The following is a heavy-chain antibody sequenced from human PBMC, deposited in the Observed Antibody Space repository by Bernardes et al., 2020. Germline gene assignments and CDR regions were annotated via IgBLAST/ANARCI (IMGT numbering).Heavy chain of an antibody. D-gene: IGHD4-17*01. CDR3: ARFAPSYGVAHREAGLFDY. J-gene: IGHJ4*02. CDR2: IYHSGST. Sequence: SETLSLTCAVSGGSISSGGYSWSWIRQPPGKGLEWIGYIYHSGSTYYNPSLKSRVTISVDRSKNQFSLKLSSVTAADTAVYYCARFAPSYGVAHREAGLFDYWGQGTLVTVSS. CDR1: GGSISSGGYS. V-gene: IGHV4-30-2*01.